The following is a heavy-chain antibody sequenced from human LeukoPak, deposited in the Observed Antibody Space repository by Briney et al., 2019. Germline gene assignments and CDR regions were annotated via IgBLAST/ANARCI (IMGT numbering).Heavy chain of an antibody. J-gene: IGHJ5*02. D-gene: IGHD3-3*01. CDR2: IIPIFGTA. V-gene: IGHV1-69*05. CDR1: GGTFSSYA. CDR3: AVEEGWFDP. Sequence: ASVKVSCKASGGTFSSYAISWVRQAPGQGLEWMGGIIPIFGTASYAQKFQGRVTITTDESTSTAYMELSSPRSEDTAVYYCAVEEGWFDPWGQGTLVTVSS.